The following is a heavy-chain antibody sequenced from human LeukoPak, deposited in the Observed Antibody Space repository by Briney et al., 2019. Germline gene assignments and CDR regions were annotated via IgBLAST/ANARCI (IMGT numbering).Heavy chain of an antibody. CDR2: ISSSSSYI. CDR3: ARNIVVVPAAPGIDY. CDR1: GFTFSSYS. D-gene: IGHD2-2*01. J-gene: IGHJ4*02. Sequence: GGSLRPSCAASGFTFSSYSMNWVRQAPGKGLEWVSSISSSSSYIYYADSVKGRFTISRDNAKNSLYLQMNSLRAEDTAVYYCARNIVVVPAAPGIDYWGQGTLVTVS. V-gene: IGHV3-21*01.